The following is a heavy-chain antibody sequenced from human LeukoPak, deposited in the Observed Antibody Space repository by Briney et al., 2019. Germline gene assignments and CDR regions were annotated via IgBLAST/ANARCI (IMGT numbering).Heavy chain of an antibody. V-gene: IGHV3-30*02. CDR2: IRYDGSNK. CDR3: ARRGYYDSSGYDY. J-gene: IGHJ4*02. Sequence: GGSLRLSCAASGFTFSSYGMHWVRQAPGKGLEWVPFIRYDGSNKYYADSVKGRFTISRDNSKNTLYLQMNSLRAEDTAIYYCARRGYYDSSGYDYWGQGTLVTVSS. CDR1: GFTFSSYG. D-gene: IGHD3-22*01.